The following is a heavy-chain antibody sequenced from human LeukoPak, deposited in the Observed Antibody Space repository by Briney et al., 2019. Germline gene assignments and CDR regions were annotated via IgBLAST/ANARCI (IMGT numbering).Heavy chain of an antibody. J-gene: IGHJ6*03. Sequence: SVKVSCKASGDTFNNYIITWVRQAPGQGLEWMGGVMPLFNTPNYAQKFQGRITIITDASTHTSYMELRSLRSEDMAVYSCARVDRHHFYMDVWGKGTTVTVSS. D-gene: IGHD1-14*01. V-gene: IGHV1-69*05. CDR1: GDTFNNYI. CDR2: VMPLFNTP. CDR3: ARVDRHHFYMDV.